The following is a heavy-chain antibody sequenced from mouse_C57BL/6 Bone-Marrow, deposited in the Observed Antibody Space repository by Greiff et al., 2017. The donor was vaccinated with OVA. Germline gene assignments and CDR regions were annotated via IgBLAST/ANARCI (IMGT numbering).Heavy chain of an antibody. Sequence: EVQLQQSGAELVRPGASVKLSCTASGFNIKDDYMHWVKQRPEQGLEWIGRMGPENGDTDNTSTFQVTATITTDTSSNTAYLQLSSLTSYDAAVYYCTSYGHFDYWGQGTTLTVSS. J-gene: IGHJ2*01. CDR1: GFNIKDDY. CDR2: MGPENGDT. CDR3: TSYGHFDY. D-gene: IGHD1-1*02. V-gene: IGHV14-4*01.